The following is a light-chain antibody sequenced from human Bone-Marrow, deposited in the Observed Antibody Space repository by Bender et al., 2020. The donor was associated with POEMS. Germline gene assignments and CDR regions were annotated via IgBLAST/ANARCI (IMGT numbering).Light chain of an antibody. CDR3: QVWDDTRDATVI. V-gene: IGLV3-21*02. J-gene: IGLJ2*01. Sequence: SYVLTQPPSVSVAPGQTATITCSGNNLEDKYTCWYQQKSGQSPVLVVYDDRGRPSGIPERFSGSNSVSTATLTINSVEAGDEAAYYCQVWDDTRDATVIFGGGTKLTVL. CDR2: DDR. CDR1: NLEDKY.